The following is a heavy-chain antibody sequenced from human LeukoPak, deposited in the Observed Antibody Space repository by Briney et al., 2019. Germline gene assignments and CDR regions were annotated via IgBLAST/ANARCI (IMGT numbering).Heavy chain of an antibody. CDR1: GFTFSTYG. CDR3: AKTASSSWGDFDY. J-gene: IGHJ4*02. CDR2: IRNDGTIK. Sequence: GGSLRLSCAASGFTFSTYGMHWVRQAPGKGREWGAFIRNDGTIKYYTDSVKGRFTISRDNSKNTLYVQMSSLRAEDTAVYYCAKTASSSWGDFDYWGQGTLVTVSS. D-gene: IGHD6-13*01. V-gene: IGHV3-30*02.